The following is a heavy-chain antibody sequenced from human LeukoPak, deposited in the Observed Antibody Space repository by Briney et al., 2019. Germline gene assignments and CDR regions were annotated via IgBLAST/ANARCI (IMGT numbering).Heavy chain of an antibody. Sequence: GGSLRLSCAASEFIFGGYAMHWVRQAPGKGLQWLAVISYDGGKTYYADSVEGRFTISRDNSKSTVYLEINSLRSEDTAIYYCARGFNDFWSGSQLEYWGQGTLVTVSS. J-gene: IGHJ4*02. CDR3: ARGFNDFWSGSQLEY. D-gene: IGHD3-3*01. CDR1: EFIFGGYA. CDR2: ISYDGGKT. V-gene: IGHV3-30-3*01.